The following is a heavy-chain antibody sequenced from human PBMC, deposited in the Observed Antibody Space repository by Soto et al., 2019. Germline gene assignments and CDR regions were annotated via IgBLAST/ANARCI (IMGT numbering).Heavy chain of an antibody. CDR1: GFTFSSYD. CDR2: IGTAGDT. CDR3: ARARFDWLFEGAFDI. Sequence: GGSLRLSCAASGFTFSSYDMHWVRQATGKGLEWVSAIGTAGDTYYPGSVKGRFTISRENAKNSLYLQMNSLRAGDTAVYYCARARFDWLFEGAFDIWGQGTMVTVSS. D-gene: IGHD3-9*01. J-gene: IGHJ3*02. V-gene: IGHV3-13*01.